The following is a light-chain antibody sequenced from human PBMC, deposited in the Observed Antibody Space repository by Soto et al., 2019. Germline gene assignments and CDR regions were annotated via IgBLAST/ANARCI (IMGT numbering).Light chain of an antibody. CDR3: QQYNSYSWT. Sequence: AIRMTQSPSSLSASTGDRVTITCRASQGISSYLAWYQQKPGKAPKLLIYDASTLHSGVPSRFSGGGSGTEFTLTISSLQPDDFATYYCQQYNSYSWTFGQGTKVDIK. CDR2: DAS. CDR1: QGISSY. V-gene: IGKV1-8*01. J-gene: IGKJ1*01.